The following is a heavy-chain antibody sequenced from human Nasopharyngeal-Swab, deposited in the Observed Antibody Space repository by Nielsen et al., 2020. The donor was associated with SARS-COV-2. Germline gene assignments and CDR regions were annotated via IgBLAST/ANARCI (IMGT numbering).Heavy chain of an antibody. CDR1: GFTFSTYA. Sequence: GESLKISCAASGFTFSTYAMTWVRQAPGKGLEWVSTIDAGGANTFYADSVKGRFTISRDNSKNTLYLQMNSLRAEDTAVYYCARDDGSLGDYWGQGTLVTVSS. J-gene: IGHJ4*02. D-gene: IGHD3-10*01. CDR3: ARDDGSLGDY. CDR2: IDAGGANT. V-gene: IGHV3-23*01.